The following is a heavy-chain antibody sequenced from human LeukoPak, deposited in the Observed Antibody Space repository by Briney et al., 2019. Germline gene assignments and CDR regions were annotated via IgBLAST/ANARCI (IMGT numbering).Heavy chain of an antibody. CDR1: GRSFSGYY. Sequence: PSETLSLTCAPYGRSFSGYYWSWIRQPPGKGLEWIGEINHSGSTNYNPSLKSRVTISVDPYKHQFSLKLSAVAVADRAVYYCGRDRMVRGVRNWFDPWGQGTLVTVSS. D-gene: IGHD3-10*01. J-gene: IGHJ5*02. V-gene: IGHV4-34*01. CDR2: INHSGST. CDR3: GRDRMVRGVRNWFDP.